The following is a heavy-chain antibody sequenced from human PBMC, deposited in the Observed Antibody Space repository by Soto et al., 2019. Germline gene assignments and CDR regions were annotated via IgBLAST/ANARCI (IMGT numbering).Heavy chain of an antibody. J-gene: IGHJ5*02. CDR2: IYYSGST. CDR3: ARVYDYGDSNWFDP. Sequence: SETLSLTCTVSGGSISSSSYYWGWIRQPPGKGLEWIGSIYYSGSTYYNPSLKSRVTISVDTSKNQFSLKLSSVTAADTAVYYCARVYDYGDSNWFDPWGQGTLVTVSS. V-gene: IGHV4-39*07. D-gene: IGHD4-17*01. CDR1: GGSISSSSYY.